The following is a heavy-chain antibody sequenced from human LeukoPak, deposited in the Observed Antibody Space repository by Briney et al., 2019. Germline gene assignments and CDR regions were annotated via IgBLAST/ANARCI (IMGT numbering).Heavy chain of an antibody. CDR2: INHSGST. Sequence: PSETLSLTCAVYGWSFSGYYWSWIRQPPGKGLEWIGEINHSGSTNYNPSLKSRVTISVDTSKNQFSLKLSSVTAADTAAYYCARGPHDYVWGSYRFTPHLPFDYWGQGTLVTVSS. V-gene: IGHV4-34*01. CDR3: ARGPHDYVWGSYRFTPHLPFDY. D-gene: IGHD3-16*02. CDR1: GWSFSGYY. J-gene: IGHJ4*02.